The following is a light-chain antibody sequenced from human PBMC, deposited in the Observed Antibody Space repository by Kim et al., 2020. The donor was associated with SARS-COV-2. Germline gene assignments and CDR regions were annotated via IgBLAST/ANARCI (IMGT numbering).Light chain of an antibody. CDR1: QSVSSN. CDR3: QQYNQWPPEYT. Sequence: SPGERATLSGSASQSVSSNLAWYQQRPGQAPRLLIYGASTRATGIPDRFSGSVSATDFTLTISSLQSEDSAVYYCQQYNQWPPEYTFGQGTKLEI. J-gene: IGKJ2*01. CDR2: GAS. V-gene: IGKV3-15*01.